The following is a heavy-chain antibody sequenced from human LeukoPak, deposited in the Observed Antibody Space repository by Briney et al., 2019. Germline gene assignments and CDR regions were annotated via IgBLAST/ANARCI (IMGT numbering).Heavy chain of an antibody. V-gene: IGHV1-46*01. D-gene: IGHD3-10*01. J-gene: IGHJ5*02. CDR1: GYTFTSYY. CDR2: INPSGGST. CDR3: ASVQYYYGSGTHQGWFDP. Sequence: GASVKVSCKASGYTFTSYYMHWVRQAPGQGLEWVGIINPSGGSTSYAQKFQGRVTMTRDTSTSTVYMELSSLRSEDTAVYYCASVQYYYGSGTHQGWFDPWGQGTLVTVSS.